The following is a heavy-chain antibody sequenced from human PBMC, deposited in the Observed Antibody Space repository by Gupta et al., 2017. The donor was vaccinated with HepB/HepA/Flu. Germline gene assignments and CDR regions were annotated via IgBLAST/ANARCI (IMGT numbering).Heavy chain of an antibody. CDR3: ARDGGQQLALNYFDD. CDR1: GGSISSGGHF. V-gene: IGHV4-31*03. CDR2: IYYSGSA. J-gene: IGHJ4*02. Sequence: QVQLQESGPGLVKPSQTLSLTCTVSGGSISSGGHFWTWIRPHPGKGLEWIGYIYYSGSAYYSPALKSRATISVDTSNNQFSLRLTSVTAADTAMYFCARDGGQQLALNYFDDWGQGTMVTVSS. D-gene: IGHD6-13*01.